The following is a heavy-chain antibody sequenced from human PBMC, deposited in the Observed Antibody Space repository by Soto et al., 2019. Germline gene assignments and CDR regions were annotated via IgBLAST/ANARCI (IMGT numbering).Heavy chain of an antibody. CDR3: ARTRGGDCSGGSCYDAFDI. Sequence: TLSLTCTVSGGSISSGGYYWSWIRQHPGKGLEWIGYIYYSGSTYYNPSLKSRVTISVDTSKNQFSLKLSSVTAADTAVYYCARTRGGDCSGGSCYDAFDIWGQGTMVTVSS. V-gene: IGHV4-31*03. CDR2: IYYSGST. D-gene: IGHD2-15*01. J-gene: IGHJ3*02. CDR1: GGSISSGGYY.